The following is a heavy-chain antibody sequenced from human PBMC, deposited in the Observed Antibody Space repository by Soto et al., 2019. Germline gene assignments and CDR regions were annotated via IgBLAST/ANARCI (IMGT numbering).Heavy chain of an antibody. Sequence: QVQLQQWGAGLLKPSETLSLTCAVYGGSFSGYYWSWIRQPPGKGLEWIGEINHSGSTNYNPSLKSRVTISVDTSKNQFSLKLSSVTAADTAVYYCAGNDYGDDFDYWGQGTLVTVSS. J-gene: IGHJ4*02. V-gene: IGHV4-34*01. CDR1: GGSFSGYY. D-gene: IGHD4-17*01. CDR2: INHSGST. CDR3: AGNDYGDDFDY.